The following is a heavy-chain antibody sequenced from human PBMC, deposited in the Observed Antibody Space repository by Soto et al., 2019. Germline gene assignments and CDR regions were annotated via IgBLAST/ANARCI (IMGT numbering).Heavy chain of an antibody. CDR3: ASTYSGSLDK. Sequence: TLSLTCSVSGDSMSSTAYYWSWIRQHPGKGLEWIAYIYHSGDTHYNPSLRSRITISVDTSKNQFSLKLTSVTDADTAVYYCASTYSGSLDKCGHGTPVTV. CDR1: GDSMSSTAYY. D-gene: IGHD3-16*01. CDR2: IYHSGDT. J-gene: IGHJ4*01. V-gene: IGHV4-31*03.